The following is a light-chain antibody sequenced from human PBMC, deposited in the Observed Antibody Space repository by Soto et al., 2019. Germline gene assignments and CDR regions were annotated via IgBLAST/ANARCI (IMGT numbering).Light chain of an antibody. Sequence: DIQMTQFPSSLSASVGDRVTITCRASQIMSRYLNWYQQKPGKAPKLLIYAASNLQSVAPSRFSGSGSGTDFTLTISSLQPEDSANYYCQQSYSTPPWTFGQGTKVEI. J-gene: IGKJ1*01. CDR1: QIMSRY. CDR2: AAS. V-gene: IGKV1-39*01. CDR3: QQSYSTPPWT.